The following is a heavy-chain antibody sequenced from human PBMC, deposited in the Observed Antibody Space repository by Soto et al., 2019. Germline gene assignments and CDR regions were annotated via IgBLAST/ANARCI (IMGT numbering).Heavy chain of an antibody. CDR2: VYYSGST. V-gene: IGHV4-39*01. J-gene: IGHJ6*01. D-gene: IGHD3-10*01. CDR1: GGFIRSLSSY. Sequence: PSETLSLTCTVFGGFIRSLSSYLGWIRQPPGNGLEWIGNVYYSGSTYSNPSLKSRLTISADTSKNQFSLKLSSVTAADTAVYFCARQSEYYYASGRAAPLYGMDVWGQGTTVT. CDR3: ARQSEYYYASGRAAPLYGMDV.